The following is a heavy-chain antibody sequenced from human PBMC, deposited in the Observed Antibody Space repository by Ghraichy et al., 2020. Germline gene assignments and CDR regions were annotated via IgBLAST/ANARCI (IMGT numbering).Heavy chain of an antibody. CDR3: AKGDNIAWYAYDY. Sequence: GGSLRLSCAASGFTFSSHGMHWVRQAPGKGLEWAAYIRNDGSIKHYADSVKGRFTISRDNSKNTLKLQMNSLRAEDTAVYYCAKGDNIAWYAYDYWGQGTLVTVSS. D-gene: IGHD6-19*01. J-gene: IGHJ4*02. CDR1: GFTFSSHG. V-gene: IGHV3-30*02. CDR2: IRNDGSIK.